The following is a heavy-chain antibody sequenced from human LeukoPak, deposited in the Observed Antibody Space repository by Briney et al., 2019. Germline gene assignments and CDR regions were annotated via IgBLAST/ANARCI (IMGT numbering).Heavy chain of an antibody. CDR1: EFTSSGSA. CDR3: TRPNYGDYADDY. V-gene: IGHV3-73*01. Sequence: PGGSLRLSCAASEFTSSGSAMHWVRRASGKGLEWVGRIRSKANNYETTYAPSVKGRFAISRDDSKNTAYLQMNGLKTEDTAMYYCTRPNYGDYADDYWGQRTLVTVSS. CDR2: IRSKANNYET. J-gene: IGHJ4*02. D-gene: IGHD4-17*01.